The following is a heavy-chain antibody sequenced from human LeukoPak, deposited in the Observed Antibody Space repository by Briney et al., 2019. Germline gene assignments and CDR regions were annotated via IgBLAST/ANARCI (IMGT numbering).Heavy chain of an antibody. J-gene: IGHJ4*02. V-gene: IGHV4-59*01. CDR2: IYYSGST. CDR1: GGSISSYY. Sequence: PSETLSLTCTVSGGSISSYYWSWIRQPPGKGPEWIGYIYYSGSTNYNPSLKSRVTISVDTSKNQFSLKLSSVTAADTAVYYCAREGYYDSSGYPTFDYWGQGTLVAVSS. CDR3: AREGYYDSSGYPTFDY. D-gene: IGHD3-22*01.